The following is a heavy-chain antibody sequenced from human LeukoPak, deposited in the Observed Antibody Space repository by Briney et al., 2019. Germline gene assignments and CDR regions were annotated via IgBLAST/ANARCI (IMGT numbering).Heavy chain of an antibody. J-gene: IGHJ4*02. V-gene: IGHV3-21*01. CDR3: ARVIQYNSYGSGYFDY. CDR2: INTGGSYI. CDR1: GFTFSTYS. D-gene: IGHD5-18*01. Sequence: PGGSLRLSCAASGFTFSTYSFNWVRQAPGKGLEWVSSINTGGSYIQYADSVKGRFTFSRDNAKNSLYLQMNSLRGEDTAVYYCARVIQYNSYGSGYFDYWGQGTLVTVSS.